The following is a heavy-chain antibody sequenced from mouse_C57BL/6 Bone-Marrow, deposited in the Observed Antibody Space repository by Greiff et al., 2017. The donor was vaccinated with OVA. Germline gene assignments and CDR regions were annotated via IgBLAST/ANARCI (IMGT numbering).Heavy chain of an antibody. V-gene: IGHV1-63*01. CDR1: GYTFTNYW. D-gene: IGHD1-1*01. CDR3: ARRNSDYYCSFDY. CDR2: IYPGGGYT. Sequence: QVQLQQSGAELVRPGTSVKMSCKASGYTFTNYWIGWAKQRPGHGLEWIGDIYPGGGYTNYNEKFKGKATLTADKSSSTAYMQLSSLTSEDSAIYYCARRNSDYYCSFDYWGQGTTLTVSS. J-gene: IGHJ2*01.